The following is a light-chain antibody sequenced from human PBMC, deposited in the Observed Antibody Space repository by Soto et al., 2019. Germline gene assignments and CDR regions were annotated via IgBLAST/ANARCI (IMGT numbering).Light chain of an antibody. CDR1: QTISSW. V-gene: IGKV1-5*01. Sequence: DIQPTLSPSTLSGSVSDRVTITCRASQTISSWLAWYQQKPGKAPKLLIYDASTLETGVPSRFSGSGSGTEFTLTISRLQSDDFATYYCQQHNGDAPITFGQGTRLEIK. J-gene: IGKJ5*01. CDR2: DAS. CDR3: QQHNGDAPIT.